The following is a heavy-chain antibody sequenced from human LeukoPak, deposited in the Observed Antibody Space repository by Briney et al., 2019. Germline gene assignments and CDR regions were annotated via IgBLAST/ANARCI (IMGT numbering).Heavy chain of an antibody. CDR2: ISSSSTTI. CDR3: ARVRLGAPDY. V-gene: IGHV3-48*04. D-gene: IGHD4/OR15-4a*01. Sequence: GGSLRLSCAAPGFTFSSYSMNWVRQAPGKGLEWVSYISSSSTTIYYGDSVKGRFTISRDNVKNSLYLQMNSLRVEDTAVYYCARVRLGAPDYWGQGTPVTVSS. CDR1: GFTFSSYS. J-gene: IGHJ4*02.